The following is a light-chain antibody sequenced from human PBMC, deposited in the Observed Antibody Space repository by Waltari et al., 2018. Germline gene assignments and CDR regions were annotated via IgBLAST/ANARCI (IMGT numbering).Light chain of an antibody. CDR3: QVWDSSTDVV. CDR2: EDN. V-gene: IGLV3-1*01. CDR1: KLGQKS. J-gene: IGLJ2*01. Sequence: SYDLTQPPSVSVSPGQTASITCPGDKLGQKSFFWYRQKTGQSPVLVMYEDNRRPSGIPERVSGSNSGNTATLTISETQVMDDAYYYCQVWDSSTDVVFGGGTKLTVL.